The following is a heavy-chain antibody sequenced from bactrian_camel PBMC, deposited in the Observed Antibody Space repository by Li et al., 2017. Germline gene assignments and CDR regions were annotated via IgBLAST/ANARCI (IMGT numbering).Heavy chain of an antibody. CDR3: AAGYRRGGWSREANFDY. CDR1: GFTFSRST. D-gene: IGHD6*01. CDR2: ISSASLTI. Sequence: VQLVESGGGLVQPGGSLRLSCAASGFTFSRSTMMWVRQAPGKGLEWVSIISSASLTIYYADSVKGRFIISHDDAENTLYLQMNSLKPEDTAMYYCAAGYRRGGWSREANFDYWGRGTQVTVS. V-gene: IGHV3S31*01. J-gene: IGHJ6*01.